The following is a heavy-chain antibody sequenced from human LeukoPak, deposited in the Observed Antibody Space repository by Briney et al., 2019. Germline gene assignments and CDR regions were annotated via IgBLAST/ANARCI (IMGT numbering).Heavy chain of an antibody. CDR1: GYTFTSYY. D-gene: IGHD4-17*01. CDR3: ATYPRYGDYGFFVY. V-gene: IGHV1-46*01. CDR2: INPSGGST. Sequence: ASVKVSCKASGYTFTSYYVHWVRQAPGQGLEWMGIINPSGGSTSYAQKFQGRVTMTEDTATDTAYMELSSLRSEDTAVYYCATYPRYGDYGFFVYWGQGTLVTVSS. J-gene: IGHJ4*02.